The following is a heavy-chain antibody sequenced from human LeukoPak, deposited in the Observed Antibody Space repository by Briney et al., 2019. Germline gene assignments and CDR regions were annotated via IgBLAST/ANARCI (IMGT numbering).Heavy chain of an antibody. D-gene: IGHD3-22*01. CDR2: ISGSGGST. CDR3: AKDRHDSSGLSLPCGAFDI. Sequence: PGGSLRLSCAASGFTFSSYAMSWVRQAPGKGLEWVSAISGSGGSTYYADSVKGRFTISRDNSKNTLYLQMNSLRAEDTAVYYCAKDRHDSSGLSLPCGAFDIWGQGTMVTVSS. CDR1: GFTFSSYA. J-gene: IGHJ3*02. V-gene: IGHV3-23*01.